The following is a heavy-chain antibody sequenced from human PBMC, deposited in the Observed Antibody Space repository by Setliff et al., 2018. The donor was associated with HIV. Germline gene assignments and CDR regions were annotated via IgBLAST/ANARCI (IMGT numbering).Heavy chain of an antibody. CDR2: IKSDGTEK. CDR1: GFSFNNYY. CDR3: TTGGAD. Sequence: GGSLRLSCIASGFSFNNYYMTWVRQAPGKGLEWVGNIKSDGTEKNYADSVRGRFTISRDNTKNSLYLQMNSLKSEDSALYYCTTGGADWGQGTRVTVSS. V-gene: IGHV3-7*03. D-gene: IGHD3-16*01. J-gene: IGHJ4*02.